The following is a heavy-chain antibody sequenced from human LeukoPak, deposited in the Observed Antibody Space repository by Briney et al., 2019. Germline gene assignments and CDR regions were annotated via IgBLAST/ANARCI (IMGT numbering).Heavy chain of an antibody. CDR3: AKAKPQGSDRDFDY. CDR2: INPNSGGT. V-gene: IGHV1-2*06. Sequence: ASVKVSCKASGYTFTGYYMHWVRQAPGQGLEWMGRINPNSGGTNYAQKFQGRVTMTRDTSITTAYMELNSLRSDDTAVYYCAKAKPQGSDRDFDYWGQEPWSPSPQ. CDR1: GYTFTGYY. D-gene: IGHD1-14*01. J-gene: IGHJ4*01.